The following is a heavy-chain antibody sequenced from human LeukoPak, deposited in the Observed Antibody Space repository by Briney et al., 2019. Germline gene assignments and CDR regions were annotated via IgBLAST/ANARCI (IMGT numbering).Heavy chain of an antibody. Sequence: GGSLRLSCAASGFTFSDAWMTWVSQAPGNGLEWVALISNDGSHKYYADSAKGRFTISRDNSKNTLYLEVNSLRVGDTAVYYCAKDRKWSYYGFDYWGQGTLVTVSS. CDR1: GFTFSDAW. D-gene: IGHD3-10*01. CDR2: ISNDGSHK. J-gene: IGHJ4*02. CDR3: AKDRKWSYYGFDY. V-gene: IGHV3-30*18.